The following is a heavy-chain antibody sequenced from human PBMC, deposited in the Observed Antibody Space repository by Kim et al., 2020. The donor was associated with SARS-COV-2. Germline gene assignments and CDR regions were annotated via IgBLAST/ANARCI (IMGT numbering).Heavy chain of an antibody. J-gene: IGHJ4*02. Sequence: TEYAASVRGRFTFSRDDSKNSLYLQMNSLKTEDTAVYFCGRVGGNYTLDYWGRGTLVTISS. CDR3: GRVGGNYTLDY. CDR2: T. D-gene: IGHD1-26*01. V-gene: IGHV3-72*01.